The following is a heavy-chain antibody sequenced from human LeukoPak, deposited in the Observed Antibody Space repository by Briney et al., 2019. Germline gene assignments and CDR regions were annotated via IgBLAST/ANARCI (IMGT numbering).Heavy chain of an antibody. CDR2: IIPIFGTA. CDR1: GGTFSSYA. Sequence: SVKVSCKXSGGTFSSYAISWVRQAPGQGLEWMGRIIPIFGTANYAQKFQGRVTITTDESTSTAYMELSSLRSEDTAVYYCARDPEVRFPDGWGQGTLVTVSS. J-gene: IGHJ4*02. V-gene: IGHV1-69*05. CDR3: ARDPEVRFPDG. D-gene: IGHD3-3*01.